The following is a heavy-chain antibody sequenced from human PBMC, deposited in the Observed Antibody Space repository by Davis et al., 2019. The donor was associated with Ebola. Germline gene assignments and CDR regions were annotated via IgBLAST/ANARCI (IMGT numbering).Heavy chain of an antibody. J-gene: IGHJ4*02. CDR1: GDSITSHNW. CDR2: MHHSGSA. Sequence: PSETLSLTCAVSGDSITSHNWWTWVRQSPGTGLEWIGEMHHSGSAYYNPSLKTRVSISVDKSKNQFSLKLNSVTAADTALYYCARVSGGCSSTSCYLDDWGQGTLVTVSS. CDR3: ARVSGGCSSTSCYLDD. D-gene: IGHD2-2*01. V-gene: IGHV4-4*02.